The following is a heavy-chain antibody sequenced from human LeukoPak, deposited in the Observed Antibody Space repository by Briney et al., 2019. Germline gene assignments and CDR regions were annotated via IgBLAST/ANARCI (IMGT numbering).Heavy chain of an antibody. CDR1: GFTFSSYS. Sequence: GGSLRLSCAASGFTFSSYSMNRVRQAPGKGLEWVSYIIRSSSTIYYSDPVKGRFTISRDNAKNSLYLQMNSLRAEDTAVYYCARWVGYYDSSGYYRYYFDYWGQGTLVTVSS. V-gene: IGHV3-48*01. D-gene: IGHD3-22*01. CDR3: ARWVGYYDSSGYYRYYFDY. CDR2: IIRSSSTI. J-gene: IGHJ4*02.